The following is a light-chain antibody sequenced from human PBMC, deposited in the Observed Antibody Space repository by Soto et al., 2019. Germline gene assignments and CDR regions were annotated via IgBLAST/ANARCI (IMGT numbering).Light chain of an antibody. Sequence: EIVLTQSPGTLSLSPGERATLSCRASQSITSSYLAWYQQKPGQAPRLLIYDASSRPTRIPDRFSGSGSGTDFTLTISRLEPEDFAVYYCQQYGSSPSITFGQGTRLEIK. CDR2: DAS. CDR1: QSITSSY. CDR3: QQYGSSPSIT. J-gene: IGKJ5*01. V-gene: IGKV3-20*01.